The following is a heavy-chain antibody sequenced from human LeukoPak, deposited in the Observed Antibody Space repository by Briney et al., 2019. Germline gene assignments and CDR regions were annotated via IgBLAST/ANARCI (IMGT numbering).Heavy chain of an antibody. CDR1: GGSFSGYY. J-gene: IGHJ6*02. CDR2: INHSGST. D-gene: IGHD3-22*01. CDR3: ARDQFDSSGYSGYYYGMDV. V-gene: IGHV4-34*01. Sequence: SETLSLTCAVYGGSFSGYYWSWIRQPPGKGLEWIGEINHSGSTNYNPSLKSRVTISVDTSKNQFSLKLSSVTAADTAVYYCARDQFDSSGYSGYYYGMDVWGQGTTVTVSS.